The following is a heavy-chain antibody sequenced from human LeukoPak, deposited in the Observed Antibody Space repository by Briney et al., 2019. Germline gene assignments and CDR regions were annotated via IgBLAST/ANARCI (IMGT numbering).Heavy chain of an antibody. CDR1: GFSVSSNY. V-gene: IGHV3-53*01. CDR3: VRDMDV. CDR2: IYTGGST. Sequence: GGSLRLSCAASGFSVSSNYMGLVRQVSGKGLEWVSVIYTGGSTYYADSVKGRFTISRDDSKNTLFLQMNSLRAEDTAVYFCVRDMDVWAQGTTVTVSS. J-gene: IGHJ6*02.